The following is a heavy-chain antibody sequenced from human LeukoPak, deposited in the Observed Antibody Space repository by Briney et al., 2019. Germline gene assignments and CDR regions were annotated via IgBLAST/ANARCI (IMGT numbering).Heavy chain of an antibody. Sequence: GGSLRLSCAASGFTFSSYEMNWVRQAPGKGLEWVSYISSGSTIYYADSVKGRFTISRDIAKNSLYLQMNSLRAEDTAVYYCARENIAVAGACYDYWGQGTLVTVSS. CDR1: GFTFSSYE. V-gene: IGHV3-48*03. D-gene: IGHD6-19*01. CDR2: ISSGSTI. J-gene: IGHJ4*02. CDR3: ARENIAVAGACYDY.